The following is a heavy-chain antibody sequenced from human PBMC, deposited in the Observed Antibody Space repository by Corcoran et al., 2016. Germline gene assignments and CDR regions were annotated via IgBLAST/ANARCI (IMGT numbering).Heavy chain of an antibody. Sequence: QLQLQESGPGLVKPSETLSLTCTVSGGSISSSSYYWGWNRQPPGKGLEWIGSIYYSGSTYSNPSLKSRVTISVDTSKNQFSLRLSSVTAADPALCYAASWITVDEAFDMWGQGTMVTVSS. CDR3: ASWITVDEAFDM. CDR1: GGSISSSSYY. D-gene: IGHD4-17*01. J-gene: IGHJ3*02. V-gene: IGHV4-39*01. CDR2: IYYSGST.